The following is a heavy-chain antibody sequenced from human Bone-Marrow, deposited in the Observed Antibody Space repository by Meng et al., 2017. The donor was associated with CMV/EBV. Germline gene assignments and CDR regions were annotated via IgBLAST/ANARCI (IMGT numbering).Heavy chain of an antibody. D-gene: IGHD3-22*01. Sequence: SETLSLTCAISGDSVSSNTAAWNWIRQSPSRGLEWLGRTYYRFKWYNDYAVSVKGRISISPDTSKNQFSLQLNSVTPEDTAVYYCARVGGDRSGFAYWGPGDLVTFAS. V-gene: IGHV6-1*01. CDR2: TYYRFKWYN. J-gene: IGHJ4*02. CDR1: GDSVSSNTAA. CDR3: ARVGGDRSGFAY.